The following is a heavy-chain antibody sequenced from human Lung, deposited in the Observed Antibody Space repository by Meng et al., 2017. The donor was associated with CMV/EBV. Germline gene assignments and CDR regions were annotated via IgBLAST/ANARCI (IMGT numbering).Heavy chain of an antibody. J-gene: IGHJ6*01. CDR1: GFTFSSYW. CDR3: AREGVFGVVIAGYYGMEV. Sequence: GESLKISCAASGFTFSSYWMNWVRQAPGKGLEWVANIKQDGSEKYYVDSVKGRFTISRDNAKNSLYLQMNSLRAEDTAVYYCAREGVFGVVIAGYYGMEVWGQGNTV. CDR2: IKQDGSEK. D-gene: IGHD3-3*01. V-gene: IGHV3-7*01.